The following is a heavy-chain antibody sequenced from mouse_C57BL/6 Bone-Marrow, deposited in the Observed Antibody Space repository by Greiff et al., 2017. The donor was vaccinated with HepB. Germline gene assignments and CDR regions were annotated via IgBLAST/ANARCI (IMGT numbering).Heavy chain of an antibody. CDR3: ARQGGHGTWYFDV. CDR2: INSDGGST. J-gene: IGHJ1*03. Sequence: DVMLVESGGGLVQPGESLKLSCESNEYEFPSHDMSWVRKTPEKRLELVAAINSDGGSTYYPDTMERRFIISRDNTKKTLYLQMSSLRSEDTALYYCARQGGHGTWYFDVWGTGTTVTVSS. V-gene: IGHV5-2*01. D-gene: IGHD2-1*01. CDR1: EYEFPSHD.